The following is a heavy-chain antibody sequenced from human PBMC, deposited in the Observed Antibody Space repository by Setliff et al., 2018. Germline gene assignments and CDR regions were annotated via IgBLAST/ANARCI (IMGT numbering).Heavy chain of an antibody. CDR1: GASISSSSYY. V-gene: IGHV4-39*07. D-gene: IGHD1-7*01. Sequence: PSETLSLTCTVSGASISSSSYYWAWIRQPPGRGLELIGSIFYGGSAYYNPSLKSRVTISIDASKNQFSLKLSSVTAADTAVYYCARDPYNWNYGDAFDIWGQGTMVTVS. CDR2: IFYGGSA. J-gene: IGHJ3*02. CDR3: ARDPYNWNYGDAFDI.